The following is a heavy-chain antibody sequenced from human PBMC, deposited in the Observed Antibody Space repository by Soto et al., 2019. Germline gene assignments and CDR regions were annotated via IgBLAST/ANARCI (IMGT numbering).Heavy chain of an antibody. J-gene: IGHJ6*02. CDR3: ATRGGGVVVVAATLYYYGMDV. V-gene: IGHV1-69*01. CDR2: IIAIFGTA. D-gene: IGHD2-15*01. CDR1: GGTFSSYA. Sequence: QVQLVQSGAEVKKPGSSVKVSCKASGGTFSSYAISWVRQAPGQGLEWMGGIIAIFGTANYAQKFQGRVTITADESTSTAYMELSSLRSEDTAVSYCATRGGGVVVVAATLYYYGMDVWGQGTTVTVSS.